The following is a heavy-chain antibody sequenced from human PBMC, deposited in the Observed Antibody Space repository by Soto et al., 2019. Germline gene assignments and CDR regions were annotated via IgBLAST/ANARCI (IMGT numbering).Heavy chain of an antibody. CDR2: ISGSGGST. Sequence: PGGSLRLSCAASGFTFSSYAMSWFRQAPGKGLEWVSAISGSGGSTYYADSVKGRFTISRDNSKNTLYLQMNSLRAEDTAVYYCAKDRRDYYDSSFKWVYWGQGTLVTVSS. CDR3: AKDRRDYYDSSFKWVY. V-gene: IGHV3-23*01. D-gene: IGHD3-22*01. CDR1: GFTFSSYA. J-gene: IGHJ4*02.